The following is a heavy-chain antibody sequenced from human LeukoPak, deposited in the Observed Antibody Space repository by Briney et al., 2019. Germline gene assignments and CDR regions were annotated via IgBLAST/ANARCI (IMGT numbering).Heavy chain of an antibody. J-gene: IGHJ4*02. CDR3: AKGPLRGTAAAIDY. V-gene: IGHV3-30*18. CDR1: GFTFNNYG. D-gene: IGHD2-2*01. Sequence: GSLRLSCAASGFTFNNYGMHWVRQAPGKGLEWVAVISYDGRNIHYPDSVKGRFTNSRDISTDTLWLQMDSLRTEDTAVYYCAKGPLRGTAAAIDYWGQGTLVTVSS. CDR2: ISYDGRNI.